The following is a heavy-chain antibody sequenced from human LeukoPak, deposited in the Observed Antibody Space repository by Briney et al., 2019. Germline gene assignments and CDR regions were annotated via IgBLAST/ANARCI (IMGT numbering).Heavy chain of an antibody. CDR3: ARMGGVAGSDY. Sequence: GASGKVSCKASGGTFSSYALSWVRQAPGRGLEWMGGIIPIFGTANYAQKFQGRVTITADKSTSTAYMELSSLRSEDTAVYYCARMGGVAGSDYWGQGTLVTVSS. D-gene: IGHD6-19*01. CDR1: GGTFSSYA. V-gene: IGHV1-69*06. J-gene: IGHJ4*02. CDR2: IIPIFGTA.